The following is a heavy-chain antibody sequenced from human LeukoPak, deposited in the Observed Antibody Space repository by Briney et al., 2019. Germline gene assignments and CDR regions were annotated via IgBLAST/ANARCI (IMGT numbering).Heavy chain of an antibody. CDR3: AIRPSCSSLSCHYWFDP. J-gene: IGHJ5*02. Sequence: GASVKVSCKASAYTFIIYDINWVRLATGQGLEWMGWMNPSSGNTGYAQKFQDRVTMTRNTTISTAYMQLSSLSSEDAAVYYCAIRPSCSSLSCHYWFDPWGQGALVTVSS. CDR1: AYTFIIYD. V-gene: IGHV1-8*01. CDR2: MNPSSGNT. D-gene: IGHD2-2*01.